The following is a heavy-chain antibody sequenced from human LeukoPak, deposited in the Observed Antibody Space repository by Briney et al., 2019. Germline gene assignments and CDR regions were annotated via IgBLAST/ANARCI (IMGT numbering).Heavy chain of an antibody. CDR3: AREYCSSTSCSYYFDY. J-gene: IGHJ4*02. CDR2: ISSSSSYI. D-gene: IGHD2-2*01. Sequence: GSLRLYCAASGFTFSSYSMNWVRQAPGKGLEWVSSISSSSSYIYYADSVKGRFTISRDNAKNSLYLQMNSLRAEDTAVYYCAREYCSSTSCSYYFDYWGQGTLVTVSS. CDR1: GFTFSSYS. V-gene: IGHV3-21*01.